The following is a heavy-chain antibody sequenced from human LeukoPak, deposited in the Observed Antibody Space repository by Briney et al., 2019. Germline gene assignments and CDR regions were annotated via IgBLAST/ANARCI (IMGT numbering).Heavy chain of an antibody. D-gene: IGHD3-22*01. CDR2: ISGSGGST. CDR1: GFTFSSYA. CDR3: AKLDYYDSSGPRRFDY. Sequence: GGSLRLSCAASGFTFSSYAMSWVRQAPGKGLEWVSAISGSGGSTYYADSVKGRFTISRDNSKNTLYLQMNSLRAEDTAVYYCAKLDYYDSSGPRRFDYWGQGTLVTVSS. J-gene: IGHJ4*02. V-gene: IGHV3-23*01.